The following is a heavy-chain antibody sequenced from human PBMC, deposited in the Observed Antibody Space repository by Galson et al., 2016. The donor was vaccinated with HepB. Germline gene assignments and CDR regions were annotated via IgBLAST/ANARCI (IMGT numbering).Heavy chain of an antibody. J-gene: IGHJ4*02. CDR1: GFTFSTSS. CDR3: ARFLDNPERMSSSWYVAFSI. V-gene: IGHV3-21*01. D-gene: IGHD6-13*01. Sequence: SLRLSCAASGFTFSTSSMNWVRQAPGKGLEWVSFLSSSSSYIYYADSVKGRLTISRDNAKNSVYLQMNSLRAEDTAVYYCARFLDNPERMSSSWYVAFSIWGQGTLVTVSS. CDR2: LSSSSSYI.